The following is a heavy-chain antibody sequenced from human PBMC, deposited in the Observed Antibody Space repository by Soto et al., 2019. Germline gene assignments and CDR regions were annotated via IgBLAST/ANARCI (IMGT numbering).Heavy chain of an antibody. V-gene: IGHV1-2*02. D-gene: IGHD3-3*01. CDR1: GYTFTIYY. CDR2: INPDSGGT. J-gene: IGHJ2*01. CDR3: AREIRSGYYKYWYFDL. Sequence: QVQLVQSGAEVKEPGASVKVSCKASGYTFTIYYIHWVRQAPGQGLEWMGWINPDSGGTKYAQKFQGGVTMTRDTSISTLYMELSRLLSDDTAVYYCAREIRSGYYKYWYFDLWGRGTLVTVSS.